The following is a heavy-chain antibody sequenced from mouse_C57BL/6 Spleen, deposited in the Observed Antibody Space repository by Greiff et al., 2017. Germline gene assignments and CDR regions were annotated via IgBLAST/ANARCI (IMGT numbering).Heavy chain of an antibody. V-gene: IGHV6-3*01. CDR2: IRLKSDNYAT. D-gene: IGHD3-1*01. CDR3: TGTDRASAWFAY. Sequence: EVHLVESGGGLVQPGGSMKLSCVASGFTFSNYWMNWVRQSPEKGLEWVAQIRLKSDNYATHYAESVKGRFTISRDDSKSSVYLQMNNLRAEDTGIYYCTGTDRASAWFAYWGQGTLVTVSA. CDR1: GFTFSNYW. J-gene: IGHJ3*01.